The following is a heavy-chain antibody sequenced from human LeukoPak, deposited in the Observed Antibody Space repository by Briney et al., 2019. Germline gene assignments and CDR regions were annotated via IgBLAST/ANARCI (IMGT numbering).Heavy chain of an antibody. CDR1: GFSIISNY. V-gene: IGHV3-53*01. Sequence: GGSLRLSFSAAGFSIISNYMSWVRRAPGKGLEGVAIIYSGGNTYYAGSVKGRFTISRDNSNNTLYLQMNNLRAEDSAVYFCARDRRFGSTWYFWNWGQGTLVAVSS. D-gene: IGHD6-13*01. CDR3: ARDRRFGSTWYFWN. J-gene: IGHJ4*02. CDR2: IYSGGNT.